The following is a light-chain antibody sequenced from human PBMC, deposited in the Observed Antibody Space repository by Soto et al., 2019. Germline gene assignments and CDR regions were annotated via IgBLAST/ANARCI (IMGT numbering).Light chain of an antibody. Sequence: EIVLTQSPDTLSLSPGERATLSCRASQSVTSYLAWYQQKPGQAPRLLIYDASNRATGIPARFSGSGSGTEFNLTISSLQSEDFGVYYCQQYNNWPRATFGGGTKVDIK. CDR1: QSVTSY. CDR3: QQYNNWPRAT. V-gene: IGKV3D-15*01. CDR2: DAS. J-gene: IGKJ4*01.